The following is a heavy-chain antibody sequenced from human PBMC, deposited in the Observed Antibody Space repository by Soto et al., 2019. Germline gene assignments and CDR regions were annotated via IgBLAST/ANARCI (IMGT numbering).Heavy chain of an antibody. V-gene: IGHV1-69*12. CDR2: IIPIFGAA. D-gene: IGHD6-13*01. CDR1: GGTFNSYA. J-gene: IGHJ4*02. CDR3: ARELRITTAAPRPYDY. Sequence: QVQLMQSGAEVKKPGSSVKVSCKASGGTFNSYAVNWVRQAPGQGLEWMGGIIPIFGAANYAQKFQGRVTITADESTSTIYMRQRSLISEDTVLFYSARELRITTAAPRPYDYWGQGTLVTVSS.